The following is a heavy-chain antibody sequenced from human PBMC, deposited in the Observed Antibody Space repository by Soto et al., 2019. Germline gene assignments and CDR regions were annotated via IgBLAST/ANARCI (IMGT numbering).Heavy chain of an antibody. CDR2: ITPYNGNT. J-gene: IGHJ3*01. V-gene: IGHV1-18*01. CDR1: NYLFGAFG. Sequence: QVQLVQSGAEVKNPGASVKVSCQASNYLFGAFGISWVRQAPGQGLEWMGWITPYNGNTHYAEKVQDRVTMTADKSTTTAYMEVRRLTSDDTVGYFCARISARRNDFDVWGQVTVVTVAS. CDR3: ARISARRNDFDV.